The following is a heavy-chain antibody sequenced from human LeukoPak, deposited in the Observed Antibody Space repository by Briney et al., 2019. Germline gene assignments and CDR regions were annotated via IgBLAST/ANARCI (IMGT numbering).Heavy chain of an antibody. CDR3: ARRAHSGAMITLDY. Sequence: GESLKISCSGSGYXFTSYWIVWVRPMPGKGLEWMGVISPGDSNSRYSPSFQGQVTISADNSISTAYLQWSSLKASDTAMYYCARRAHSGAMITLDYWGQGTLVTVSS. D-gene: IGHD5-12*01. J-gene: IGHJ4*02. CDR1: GYXFTSYW. V-gene: IGHV5-51*01. CDR2: ISPGDSNS.